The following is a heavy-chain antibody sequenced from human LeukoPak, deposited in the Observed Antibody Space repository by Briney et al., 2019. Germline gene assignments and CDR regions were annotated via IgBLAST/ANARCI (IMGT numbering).Heavy chain of an antibody. Sequence: PGGSLRLSCAASGFTFSRYWMSWVRQAPGKGLEWVANIKQDGSEKYYVDSVKGRCTISRDNAKISLYLQMNSLRAEDTAIYYCARSAGSSGWYEGYYFDYWGQGTLVTVSS. CDR3: ARSAGSSGWYEGYYFDY. D-gene: IGHD6-13*01. CDR2: IKQDGSEK. J-gene: IGHJ4*02. V-gene: IGHV3-7*01. CDR1: GFTFSRYW.